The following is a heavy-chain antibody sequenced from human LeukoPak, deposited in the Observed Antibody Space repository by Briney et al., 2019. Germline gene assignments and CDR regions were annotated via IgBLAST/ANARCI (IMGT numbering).Heavy chain of an antibody. CDR3: ARSGGIYQLLSEYYFDY. D-gene: IGHD2-2*01. Sequence: PGGSLRLSCAASGFTFSSYSMNWVRLAPGKGLEWVSYISSSSSTIYYADSVKGRFTISRDNAKNSLYLQMNSLRAEDTAVYYCARSGGIYQLLSEYYFDYWGQGTLVTVSS. CDR2: ISSSSSTI. V-gene: IGHV3-48*04. J-gene: IGHJ4*02. CDR1: GFTFSSYS.